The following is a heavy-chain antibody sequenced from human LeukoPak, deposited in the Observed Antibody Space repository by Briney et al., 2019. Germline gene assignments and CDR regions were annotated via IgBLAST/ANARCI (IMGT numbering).Heavy chain of an antibody. CDR3: ATDRPLWFREKTGGHRFDP. CDR2: FDPEDGET. Sequence: ASVKVSCKVSGYTLTELSMHWVRQAPGKGLEWMGGFDPEDGETIYAQKFQGRVTMTEDTSTDTAYMELSSLRSEDTAVYYCATDRPLWFREKTGGHRFDPWGQGTLVTVSS. V-gene: IGHV1-24*01. CDR1: GYTLTELS. D-gene: IGHD3-10*01. J-gene: IGHJ5*02.